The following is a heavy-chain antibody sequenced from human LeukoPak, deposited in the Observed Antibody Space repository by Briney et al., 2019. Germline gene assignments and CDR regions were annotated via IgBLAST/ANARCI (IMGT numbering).Heavy chain of an antibody. D-gene: IGHD6-13*01. CDR2: IYYSGST. J-gene: IGHJ4*02. CDR3: AGGRSWEGY. Sequence: SETLSLTCTVSGGSISSYYWSWIRQPPGKGLEWIGYIYYSGSTNYNPSLKSRVTISVDTSKNQFSLKLSSVTAADTAVYYCAGGRSWEGYWGQGTLVTVSS. V-gene: IGHV4-59*01. CDR1: GGSISSYY.